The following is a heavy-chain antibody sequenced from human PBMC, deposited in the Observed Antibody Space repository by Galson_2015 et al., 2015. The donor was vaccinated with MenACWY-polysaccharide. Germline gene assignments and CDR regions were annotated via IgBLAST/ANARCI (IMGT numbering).Heavy chain of an antibody. CDR3: ARDYCDRITCSGMDV. D-gene: IGHD2/OR15-2a*01. J-gene: IGHJ6*02. V-gene: IGHV3-30-3*01. CDR2: ISYDGINK. CDR1: GFTFSSYA. Sequence: SLRLSCAASGFTFSSYAIHWVRQAPGKGLEWVAVISYDGINKYYADSVKGRFTISRDNSKYTVYLQMNSLRADDTTVYYCARDYCDRITCSGMDVWGQGNPGHRLL.